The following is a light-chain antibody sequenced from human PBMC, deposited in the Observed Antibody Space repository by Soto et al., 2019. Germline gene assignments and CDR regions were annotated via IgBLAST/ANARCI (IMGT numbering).Light chain of an antibody. CDR2: GAS. J-gene: IGKJ1*01. Sequence: EIVLTQSPGTLSLTPGERATLSCRASQSVSSTFLAWYQQKPGQAPKVLIYGASTRATGIPDRFSGSGSGTDFTLTISGLEPEDFAMYYCQQYESSRTFGQGTKVEMK. CDR3: QQYESSRT. V-gene: IGKV3-20*01. CDR1: QSVSSTF.